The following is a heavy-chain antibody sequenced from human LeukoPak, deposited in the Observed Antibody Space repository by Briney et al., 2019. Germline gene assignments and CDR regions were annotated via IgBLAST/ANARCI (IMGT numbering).Heavy chain of an antibody. CDR1: GGSISSATYY. CDR3: ARDLPRGRPGVAFDI. CDR2: IYTSGST. V-gene: IGHV4-61*09. Sequence: SQTLSLTCTVSGGSISSATYYWTWFRQPAGKGLEWIGQIYTSGSTNYNPSLKSRVTISVGTSKNHFSLKLSSVTAADTAVYYCARDLPRGRPGVAFDIWGQGTMVIVSS. D-gene: IGHD3-10*01. J-gene: IGHJ3*02.